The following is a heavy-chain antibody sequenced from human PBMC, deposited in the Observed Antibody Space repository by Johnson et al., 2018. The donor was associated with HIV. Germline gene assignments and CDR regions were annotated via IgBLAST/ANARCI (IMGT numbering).Heavy chain of an antibody. V-gene: IGHV3-30*07. CDR3: ARWDIAAAGTEAFDI. Sequence: QVQLVESGGGVVQPGRSLRLSCAASRFTYSSYAMHWVRQAPGKGLEWVAVISYDGSKRYYADSVRGRFTISRDNAKNSLYLQMNSLRAEDTAVYYCARWDIAAAGTEAFDIWGQGTMVTVSS. CDR2: ISYDGSKR. D-gene: IGHD6-13*01. J-gene: IGHJ3*02. CDR1: RFTYSSYA.